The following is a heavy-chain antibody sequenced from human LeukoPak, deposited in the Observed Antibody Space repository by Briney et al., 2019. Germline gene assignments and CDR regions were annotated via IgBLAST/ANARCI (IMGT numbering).Heavy chain of an antibody. CDR3: TTYNRDVPFDY. V-gene: IGHV3-23*01. Sequence: GGSLRLSCAASGFTFSTYAMSWVRQAPGKGLEWVSTISVNGGDTFYPDSVEGRFIISRDNSKNTLFLQMNSLRAEDTAVYYCTTYNRDVPFDYWGQGTLVTVSS. D-gene: IGHD1-14*01. J-gene: IGHJ4*02. CDR1: GFTFSTYA. CDR2: ISVNGGDT.